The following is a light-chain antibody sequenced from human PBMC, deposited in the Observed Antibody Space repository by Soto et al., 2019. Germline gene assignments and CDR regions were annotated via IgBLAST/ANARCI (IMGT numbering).Light chain of an antibody. CDR3: QQRSNWPPVT. Sequence: EIVLTQSPATPSLSPGERATLSCRASQSVSSYLAWYQQKPGQAPRLLIYDASNRATGIPARFSGSGSGTDFPLTISSLEPEDFAIYYCQQRSNWPPVTFGGGTKVEIK. J-gene: IGKJ4*01. CDR1: QSVSSY. CDR2: DAS. V-gene: IGKV3-11*01.